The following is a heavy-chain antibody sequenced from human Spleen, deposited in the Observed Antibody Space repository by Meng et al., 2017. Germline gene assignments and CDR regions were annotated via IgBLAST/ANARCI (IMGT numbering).Heavy chain of an antibody. CDR1: GYTFTSYY. CDR2: IDPNSGDT. V-gene: IGHV1-2*06. D-gene: IGHD3-10*01. Sequence: ASVKVSCKASGYTFTSYYVHWVRQAPGQGLEWMGRIDPNSGDTHYPQKFQGRVTMTRDTSISTVYVELSSVTSDDTAVYYCARAPGQVANYWGQGTLVTVSS. J-gene: IGHJ4*02. CDR3: ARAPGQVANY.